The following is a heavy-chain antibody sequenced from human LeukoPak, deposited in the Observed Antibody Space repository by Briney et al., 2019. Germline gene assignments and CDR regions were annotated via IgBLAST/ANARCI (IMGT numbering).Heavy chain of an antibody. CDR3: ARAGDIVATTFSFDS. V-gene: IGHV3-21*01. CDR2: ISTSNNYI. CDR1: GFTFSSYN. J-gene: IGHJ4*02. D-gene: IGHD5-12*01. Sequence: GGSLRLSCVVSGFTFSSYNMNWVRQAPGKGLEWVSSISTSNNYIYYADSVTGRFTISRDNAKNSLYLQMNSLRAEDTAVYYCARAGDIVATTFSFDSWGQGTLVTVSS.